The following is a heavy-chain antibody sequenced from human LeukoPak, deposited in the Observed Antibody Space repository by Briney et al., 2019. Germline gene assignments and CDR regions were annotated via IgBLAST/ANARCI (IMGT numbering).Heavy chain of an antibody. CDR2: TYYRSKLYN. D-gene: IGHD2-15*01. CDR1: GDSVSSNSAA. V-gene: IGHV6-1*01. Sequence: SQTLSLTCAISGDSVSSNSAAWNWIRQSPSRGLEWLGRTYYRSKLYNDYAVSVKSRITINPDTSKNQFSLQLNSVTPEDTAVYYCARTLYCSGGSCYSNGDDAFDIWGQGTMVTVSS. CDR3: ARTLYCSGGSCYSNGDDAFDI. J-gene: IGHJ3*02.